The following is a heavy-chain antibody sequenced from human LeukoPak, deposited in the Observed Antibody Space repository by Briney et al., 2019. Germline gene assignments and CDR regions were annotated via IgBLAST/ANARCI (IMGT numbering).Heavy chain of an antibody. Sequence: GGSLRLSCVASKFTFSSYALTWVRQAPGKGLEWVSAISGRGGTTYYADSVKGRFTISRDNFKNTLYLQMNSLRAEDTAVYYCAKNIVGALRGGAFDIWGQGTMVTVSS. V-gene: IGHV3-23*01. CDR1: KFTFSSYA. CDR2: ISGRGGTT. J-gene: IGHJ3*02. CDR3: AKNIVGALRGGAFDI. D-gene: IGHD1-26*01.